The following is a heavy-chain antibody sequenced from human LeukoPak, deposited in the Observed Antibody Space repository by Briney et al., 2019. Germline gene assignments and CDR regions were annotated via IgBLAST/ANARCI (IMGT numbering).Heavy chain of an antibody. V-gene: IGHV4-59*08. Sequence: AETLSLTCTVSGGSISGYYWSWIRQPPGKGLEWIGFISYSGGTNYNPSLKSRVTISVDTSKNQFSLKLNSVTAADTAVYYCARHGGSYTFDYWGQGTLVTVSS. CDR2: ISYSGGT. CDR3: ARHGGSYTFDY. CDR1: GGSISGYY. J-gene: IGHJ4*02. D-gene: IGHD1-26*01.